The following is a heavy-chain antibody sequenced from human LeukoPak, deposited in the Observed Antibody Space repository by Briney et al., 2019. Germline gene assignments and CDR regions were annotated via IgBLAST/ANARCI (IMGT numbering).Heavy chain of an antibody. CDR2: ISSSSSTI. V-gene: IGHV3-48*04. D-gene: IGHD5/OR15-5a*01. J-gene: IGHJ4*02. CDR3: AKSSTMPFDY. CDR1: GFTFSSYS. Sequence: GGSLRLSCAASGFTFSSYSMNWVRQAPGKGLEWVSYISSSSSTIYYADSVKGRFTISRDNAKNSLYLQMNSLRAEDTAVYYCAKSSTMPFDYWGQGTLVTVSS.